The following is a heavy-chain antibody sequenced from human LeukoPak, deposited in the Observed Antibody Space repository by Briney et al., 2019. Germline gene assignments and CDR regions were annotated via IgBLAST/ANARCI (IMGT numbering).Heavy chain of an antibody. D-gene: IGHD3-9*01. CDR3: ARDLLYFDNNF. CDR2: IYSGGST. CDR1: GFTVSNNY. Sequence: GGSLRLSCAASGFTVSNNYMTWVRQAPGKGLEWVSVIYSGGSTYYADSVKGRFTISRDISENKLYLQMNSLRAEDTAVYYCARDLLYFDNNFRGQGTLVTVSS. V-gene: IGHV3-66*01. J-gene: IGHJ4*02.